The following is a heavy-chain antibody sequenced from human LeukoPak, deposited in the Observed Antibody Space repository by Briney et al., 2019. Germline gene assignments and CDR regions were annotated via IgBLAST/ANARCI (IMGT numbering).Heavy chain of an antibody. Sequence: SVKVSCRASGGTFSSYAISWVRQAPGQGLEWMGGIIPIFGTANYAQKFQGRVTITADESTSTAYMELSSLRSEDTAVYYCARVYYYYDSGGYYYYFDYWGQGTLVTVSS. CDR2: IIPIFGTA. D-gene: IGHD3-22*01. CDR1: GGTFSSYA. CDR3: ARVYYYYDSGGYYYYFDY. V-gene: IGHV1-69*13. J-gene: IGHJ4*02.